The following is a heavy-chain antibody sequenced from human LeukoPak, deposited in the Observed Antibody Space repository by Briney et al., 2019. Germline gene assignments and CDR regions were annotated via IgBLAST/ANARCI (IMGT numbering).Heavy chain of an antibody. CDR2: ISGSGGST. D-gene: IGHD6-6*01. V-gene: IGHV3-23*01. CDR3: AKEYSSSSNDY. CDR1: GFTFSSYA. J-gene: IGHJ4*02. Sequence: PGGSLRLSCAAYGFTFSSYAMSWVRQAPGRGLEWVSGISGSGGSTYYADSVKGRFTISRDNSKNTLYLRMNSLRAEDTAVYYCAKEYSSSSNDYWGQGTLVTVSS.